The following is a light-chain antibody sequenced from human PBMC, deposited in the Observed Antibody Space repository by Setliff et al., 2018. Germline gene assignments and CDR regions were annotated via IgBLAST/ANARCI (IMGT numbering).Light chain of an antibody. CDR1: SSDVGGYNY. CDR3: CSYTNTVPVGLI. Sequence: QSVLTQPASVSGSPGQSITISCTGTSSDVGGYNYVSWYQRHPDRGPKMLIYDVSYRPSGVSDRFSGSKSGNTASLTISGLQADDEADYYCCSYTNTVPVGLIFGGGTKVTVL. CDR2: DVS. V-gene: IGLV2-14*03. J-gene: IGLJ2*01.